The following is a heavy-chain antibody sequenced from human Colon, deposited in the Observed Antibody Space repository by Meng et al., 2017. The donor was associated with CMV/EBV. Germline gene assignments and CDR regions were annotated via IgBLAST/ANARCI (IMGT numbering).Heavy chain of an antibody. CDR3: VKGRGFCSANSCYNWFDP. V-gene: IGHV3-23*01. J-gene: IGHJ5*02. Sequence: SCTASGMTFSSYAMSWVRQAPGKGPEWVAVISSSGSNTFYADSVKGRFTISRDNSKDTVYLQMNGLRAEDTAFYYCVKGRGFCSANSCYNWFDPWGQGTLVTVSS. D-gene: IGHD2-2*02. CDR1: GMTFSSYA. CDR2: ISSSGSNT.